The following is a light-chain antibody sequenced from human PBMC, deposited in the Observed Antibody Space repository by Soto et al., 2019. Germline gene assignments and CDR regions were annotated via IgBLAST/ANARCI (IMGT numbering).Light chain of an antibody. J-gene: IGKJ1*01. CDR3: QQYGGSPRT. V-gene: IGKV3-20*01. Sequence: LVLTPSPGTLSLSPWEIASLSCGASQSVSYYLAWYPQTPGQAPRLLSYGASSSATGVPDRFSGSGSGTDFTPTISRLEPEDFAVYHCQQYGGSPRTFGQGTKVDIK. CDR1: QSVSYY. CDR2: GAS.